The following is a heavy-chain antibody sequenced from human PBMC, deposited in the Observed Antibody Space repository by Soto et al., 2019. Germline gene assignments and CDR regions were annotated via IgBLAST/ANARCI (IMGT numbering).Heavy chain of an antibody. D-gene: IGHD5-12*01. CDR2: IFPRDSDT. Sequence: PGEPLKISCKGSGYDFSTYWIGWVRKMPGKGLDLMGVIFPRDSDTKYSPSFEGRVILSADTSTASAYLQWNSLKAPDTGVYYCARFESFQPNVAIDYWGQGTPVTVSS. CDR1: GYDFSTYW. CDR3: ARFESFQPNVAIDY. J-gene: IGHJ4*02. V-gene: IGHV5-51*01.